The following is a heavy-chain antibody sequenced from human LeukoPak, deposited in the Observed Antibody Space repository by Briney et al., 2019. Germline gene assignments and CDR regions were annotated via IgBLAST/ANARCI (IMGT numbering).Heavy chain of an antibody. Sequence: ASVKVSCKGSGYTFTIYDINWMRQATGQGLEWMGWMNPNSGNTGYAQKFQGRVTITRNTSISTAYMELSSLRSEDTAVYYCARGVDLAGLLDAFDIWGQGTMVTVSS. J-gene: IGHJ3*02. V-gene: IGHV1-8*03. CDR1: GYTFTIYD. D-gene: IGHD3-10*01. CDR3: ARGVDLAGLLDAFDI. CDR2: MNPNSGNT.